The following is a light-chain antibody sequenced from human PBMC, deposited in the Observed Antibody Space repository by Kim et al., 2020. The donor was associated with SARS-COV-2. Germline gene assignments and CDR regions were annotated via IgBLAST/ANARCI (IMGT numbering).Light chain of an antibody. CDR2: EDN. V-gene: IGLV6-57*01. Sequence: GKTVTSSCTRSSGSIASNYVQCYQPRPGSSPTTVIYEDNQRPSGVPDRFSGSIDSSSNSASLTISGLKTEDEADYYCQSYDSSNQVFGGGTQLTVL. J-gene: IGLJ3*02. CDR3: QSYDSSNQV. CDR1: SGSIASNY.